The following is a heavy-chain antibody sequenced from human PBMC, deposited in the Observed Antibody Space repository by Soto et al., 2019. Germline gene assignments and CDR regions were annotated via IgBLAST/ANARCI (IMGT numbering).Heavy chain of an antibody. CDR2: INHSGST. CDR3: ARGWEQQSAVDV. Sequence: QVQLQQWGAGLLKPSETLSLTCAVYGGSFSGYYWSWIRQPPGKGLEWIGEINHSGSTNYNPSLKSRVTISVDTSKNQFSLKLSSVTAADTAVYYCARGWEQQSAVDVWGQGTTVTVSS. V-gene: IGHV4-34*01. J-gene: IGHJ6*02. D-gene: IGHD6-13*01. CDR1: GGSFSGYY.